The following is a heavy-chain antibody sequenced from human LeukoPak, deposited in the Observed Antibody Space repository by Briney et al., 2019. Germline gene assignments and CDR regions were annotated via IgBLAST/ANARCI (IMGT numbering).Heavy chain of an antibody. J-gene: IGHJ4*02. CDR1: GFTFSSYV. Sequence: PGGSLRLSCAASGFTFSSYVMSWVRQAPGKGLEWVSAISGSDGSTWYADSVKGRFTVSRDNSKNTLYLQMNSLRADDTAAYYCASILRSSSGYYFDYWGQGTLVTVSS. CDR3: ASILRSSSGYYFDY. D-gene: IGHD3-10*01. CDR2: ISGSDGST. V-gene: IGHV3-23*01.